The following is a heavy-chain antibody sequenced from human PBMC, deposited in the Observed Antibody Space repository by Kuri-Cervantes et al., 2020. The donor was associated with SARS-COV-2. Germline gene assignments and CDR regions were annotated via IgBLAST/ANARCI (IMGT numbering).Heavy chain of an antibody. J-gene: IGHJ3*02. CDR1: GYTFTSYY. Sequence: ASVKVSCKASGYTFTSYYMHWVRQAPGQGLEWMGIINPSGGSTSYAQKFQGRVTMTRDTSTSTVYTELSSLRSEDTAVYYCAKDQVPAAIGDAFDIWGQGTMVTVSS. D-gene: IGHD2-2*02. V-gene: IGHV1-46*01. CDR3: AKDQVPAAIGDAFDI. CDR2: INPSGGST.